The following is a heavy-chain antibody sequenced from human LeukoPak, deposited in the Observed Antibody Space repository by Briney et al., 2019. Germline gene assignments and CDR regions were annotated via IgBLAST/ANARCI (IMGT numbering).Heavy chain of an antibody. CDR1: GFTFSNYG. CDR3: VKEGAAARPYCQYYMDV. J-gene: IGHJ6*03. CDR2: IWYDGSNT. D-gene: IGHD6-13*01. Sequence: GGSLRLSCAASGFTFSNYGMHWVRQAPGKGLEWVAVIWYDGSNTYYADSVKGRFTISRDNSQNTLFLQMNTLRDADTAVYYCVKEGAAARPYCQYYMDVWGIGTTVTVSS. V-gene: IGHV3-33*06.